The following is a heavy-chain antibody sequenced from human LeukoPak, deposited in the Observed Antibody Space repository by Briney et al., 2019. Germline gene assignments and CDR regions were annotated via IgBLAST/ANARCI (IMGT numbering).Heavy chain of an antibody. J-gene: IGHJ4*02. V-gene: IGHV3-30*14. D-gene: IGHD6-25*01. CDR1: GFTFSSYA. CDR3: ATSGLDY. CDR2: ISYDGSNK. Sequence: GGSLRLSCAASGFTFSSYAMHWVRQAPGKGLEWVAVISYDGSNKYYADSVKGRFTISRDNSKNTLYLQMNSLRAEDTAVYYCATSGLDYWGQGTLVTVSS.